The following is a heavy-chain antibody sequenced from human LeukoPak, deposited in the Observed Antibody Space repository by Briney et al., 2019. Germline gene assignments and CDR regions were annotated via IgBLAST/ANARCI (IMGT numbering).Heavy chain of an antibody. J-gene: IGHJ4*02. D-gene: IGHD1-20*01. V-gene: IGHV3-21*01. CDR1: GFTFSSYS. CDR2: ISSSSSYI. CDR3: ARDELFYHWNPFDY. Sequence: GGSLRLPCAASGFTFSSYSMNWVRQAPGKGLEWVSSISSSSSYIYYADSVKGRFTISRDNAKNSLYLQMNSLRAEDTAVYYCARDELFYHWNPFDYWGQGTLVTVSS.